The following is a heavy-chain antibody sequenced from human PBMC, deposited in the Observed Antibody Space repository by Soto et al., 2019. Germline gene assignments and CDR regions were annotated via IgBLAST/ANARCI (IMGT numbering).Heavy chain of an antibody. CDR1: GYTFTSYY. Sequence: ASVKVSCKASGYTFTSYYMHWVRQAPGQGLEWMGIINPSGGSTSYAQKFQGRVTMTRDTSTSTVYMELSSLRSEDTAVYYCERDWYYYDSSGYYYDAFDIWGQGTMVTVSS. CDR2: INPSGGST. CDR3: ERDWYYYDSSGYYYDAFDI. D-gene: IGHD3-22*01. V-gene: IGHV1-46*01. J-gene: IGHJ3*02.